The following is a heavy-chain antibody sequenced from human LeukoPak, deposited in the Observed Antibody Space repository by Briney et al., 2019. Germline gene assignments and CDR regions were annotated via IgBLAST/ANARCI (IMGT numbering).Heavy chain of an antibody. CDR3: AREYRGYCSGSSCYGWFDP. J-gene: IGHJ5*02. Sequence: PSETLSLTCTVSGGSISSSNYYWGWIRQPPGKGLEWIGSIYYSGSTYYNPSPRSRVTISVDTSKNQFSLKLSSVTAADTAVYYCAREYRGYCSGSSCYGWFDPWGQGTLVTVSS. D-gene: IGHD2-15*01. V-gene: IGHV4-39*02. CDR2: IYYSGST. CDR1: GGSISSSNYY.